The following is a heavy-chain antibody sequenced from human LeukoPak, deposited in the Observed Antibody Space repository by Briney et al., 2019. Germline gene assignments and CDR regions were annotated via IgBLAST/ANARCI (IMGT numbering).Heavy chain of an antibody. J-gene: IGHJ3*02. Sequence: GGSLRLSCAASGFTFSSYAMSWVRQAPGKGLEWVSAISGSGGSTYYADSVKGRFTISRDNSKNTLYLQMNSLRAEDTAVYYCAKDLTRITKTPLGAFDIWGQGTMVTVSS. CDR3: AKDLTRITKTPLGAFDI. CDR1: GFTFSSYA. D-gene: IGHD3-10*01. CDR2: ISGSGGST. V-gene: IGHV3-23*01.